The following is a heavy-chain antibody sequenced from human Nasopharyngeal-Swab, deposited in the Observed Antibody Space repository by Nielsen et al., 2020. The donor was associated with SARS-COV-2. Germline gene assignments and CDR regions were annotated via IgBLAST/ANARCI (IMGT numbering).Heavy chain of an antibody. J-gene: IGHJ6*03. D-gene: IGHD3-10*01. CDR2: IYPGDSDT. CDR1: GYRFTSYW. V-gene: IGHV5-51*01. CDR3: ARATNYYGSGSYPGVYYYYYMDV. Sequence: GGSLRLSCKGSGYRFTSYWIGWVRQMPGKGLEWMGIIYPGDSDTRYSPSFQGQVAISADQSISTAYLQWRSLKASDTAMYYCARATNYYGSGSYPGVYYYYYMDVWGKGTTVTVSS.